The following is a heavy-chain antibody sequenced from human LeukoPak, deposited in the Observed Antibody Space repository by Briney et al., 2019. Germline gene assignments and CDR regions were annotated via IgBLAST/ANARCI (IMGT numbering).Heavy chain of an antibody. CDR1: GGSISSYY. CDR3: ARATTGTTNWFDP. D-gene: IGHD1-1*01. Sequence: SETLSLTCTVSGGSISSYYWSWIRQPPGKGLEWIGYIYYSGSTNYNPSLKSRVTISVDTSKNQYSLKLSSVTAADTAVYYCARATTGTTNWFDPWGQGTLVTVSS. CDR2: IYYSGST. V-gene: IGHV4-59*01. J-gene: IGHJ5*02.